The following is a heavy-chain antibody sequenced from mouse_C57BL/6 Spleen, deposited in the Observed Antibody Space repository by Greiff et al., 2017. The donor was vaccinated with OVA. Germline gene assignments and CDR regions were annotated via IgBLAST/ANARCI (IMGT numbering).Heavy chain of an antibody. CDR1: GFTFSSYA. J-gene: IGHJ3*01. CDR2: ISDGGSYT. Sequence: EVKVVESGGGLVKPGGSLKLSCAASGFTFSSYAMSWVRQTPEKRLEWVATISDGGSYTYYPDNVKGRFTISRDNAKNNLYLQMSHLKSEDTAMYDCARDRTMIRRGFAYWGQGILVTVSA. CDR3: ARDRTMIRRGFAY. D-gene: IGHD2-4*01. V-gene: IGHV5-4*01.